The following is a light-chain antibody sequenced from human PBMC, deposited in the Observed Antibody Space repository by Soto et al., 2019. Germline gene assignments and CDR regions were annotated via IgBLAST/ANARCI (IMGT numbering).Light chain of an antibody. Sequence: DIQMTQSPSSLSASVGDRVTLTCRASQDISQYLAWYQQRPGKVPKLLIYYASTLQSGVPSRFSGSGSGTEFTLTISSLQPEDVATYYCLKYTKDAPGTFGQGNKVEI. CDR3: LKYTKDAPGT. V-gene: IGKV1-27*01. CDR2: YAS. CDR1: QDISQY. J-gene: IGKJ1*01.